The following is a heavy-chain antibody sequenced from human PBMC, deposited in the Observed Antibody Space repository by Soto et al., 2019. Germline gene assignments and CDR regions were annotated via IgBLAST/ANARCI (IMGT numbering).Heavy chain of an antibody. CDR3: ARQYSSSRSRADWFDP. D-gene: IGHD6-6*01. CDR2: IHYSGST. J-gene: IGHJ5*02. CDR1: GGSISSSSYY. Sequence: KTSETLSLTCTVSGGSISSSSYYWGWIRQPPGKGLEWIGSIHYSGSTYYNPSLKSRVTISVDTSKNQFSLKLSSVTAADTAVYYCARQYSSSRSRADWFDPWGQGTLVTVSS. V-gene: IGHV4-39*01.